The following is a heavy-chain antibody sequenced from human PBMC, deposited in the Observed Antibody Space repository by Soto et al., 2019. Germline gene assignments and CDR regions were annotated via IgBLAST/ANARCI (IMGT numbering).Heavy chain of an antibody. Sequence: QVQLQQWGAGLLKPSETLSLTCAVYGGSFSGYYWSWIRQPPGKGLEWIGEINHSGSTNYNPSLKSRVTISVDTSKNQFSLKLSSVTAADTAVYYCARGGIAVAGLRYFQHWGQGTLVTVSS. D-gene: IGHD6-19*01. CDR2: INHSGST. V-gene: IGHV4-34*01. CDR3: ARGGIAVAGLRYFQH. J-gene: IGHJ1*01. CDR1: GGSFSGYY.